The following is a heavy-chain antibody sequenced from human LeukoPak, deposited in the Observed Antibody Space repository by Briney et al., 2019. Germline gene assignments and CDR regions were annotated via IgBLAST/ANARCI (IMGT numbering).Heavy chain of an antibody. CDR3: AKDPREGYSLTLPYYFDY. D-gene: IGHD5-24*01. V-gene: IGHV3-23*01. CDR2: LSASGDGT. CDR1: GFTFTSYA. Sequence: PGESLRLSCAASGFTFTSYAMSWVRQAPGKGLDWVSSLSASGDGTFYADSVKGRFTISRDDSMNTLYLQMNSLRTQDTAVYYCAKDPREGYSLTLPYYFDYWGQGTLVTVSS. J-gene: IGHJ4*02.